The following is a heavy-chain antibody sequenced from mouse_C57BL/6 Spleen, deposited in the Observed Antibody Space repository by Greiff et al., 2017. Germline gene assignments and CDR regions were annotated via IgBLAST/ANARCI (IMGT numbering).Heavy chain of an antibody. CDR1: GFNIKDDY. V-gene: IGHV14-4*01. CDR2: IDPENGDT. Sequence: VHVKQSGAELVRPGASVKLSCTASGFNIKDDYMHWVKQRPEQGLEWIGWIDPENGDTEYASKFQGKATITADTSSNTAYLQLSSLTSEDTAVYYCTTGGYYGSSFFDYWGQGTTLTVSS. CDR3: TTGGYYGSSFFDY. J-gene: IGHJ2*01. D-gene: IGHD1-1*01.